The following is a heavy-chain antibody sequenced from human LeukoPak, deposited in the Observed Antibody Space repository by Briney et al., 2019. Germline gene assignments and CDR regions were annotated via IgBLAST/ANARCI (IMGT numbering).Heavy chain of an antibody. V-gene: IGHV4-31*03. D-gene: IGHD2-15*01. Sequence: PSETLSLTCTVSGGSISSGDYYWSWIRLHPGKGLGWIGYIYYSGSTYYNPSLKSRVTISVDTSKNQFSLKLKSVTAADTAVYYCARDGGSSHRWGFYYFDYWGQGTLVTVSS. CDR1: GGSISSGDYY. CDR2: IYYSGST. CDR3: ARDGGSSHRWGFYYFDY. J-gene: IGHJ4*02.